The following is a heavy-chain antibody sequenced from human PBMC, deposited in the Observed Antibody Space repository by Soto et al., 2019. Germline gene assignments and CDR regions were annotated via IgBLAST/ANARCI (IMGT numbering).Heavy chain of an antibody. V-gene: IGHV4-59*01. D-gene: IGHD1-26*01. CDR2: IYYSGNT. CDR1: GGSISSSY. CDR3: ASGTMVGAPAY. Sequence: QVQLQESGPGLVKPSETLSLTCTVSGGSISSSYWNWIRQPPGKGLEWIGYIYYSGNTKYNPSLISTFPISIDTSKTHFARKLNSVTAAVTAVYFCASGTMVGAPAYWGQGTLVTVSS. J-gene: IGHJ4*02.